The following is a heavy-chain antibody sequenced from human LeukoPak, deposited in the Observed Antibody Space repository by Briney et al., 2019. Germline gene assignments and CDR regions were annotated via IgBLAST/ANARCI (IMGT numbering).Heavy chain of an antibody. V-gene: IGHV3-49*04. J-gene: IGHJ4*02. D-gene: IGHD6-19*01. CDR1: GFSFSSSS. CDR3: TRPYSSGWYRLDY. Sequence: GGSLRLSCAASGFSFSSSSMNWVRQAPGKGLEWVGFIRRKANGGTTEYAASVKGRFTISRDDSKSIAYLQMNSLKTEDTAVYYCTRPYSSGWYRLDYWGQGTLVTVSS. CDR2: IRRKANGGTT.